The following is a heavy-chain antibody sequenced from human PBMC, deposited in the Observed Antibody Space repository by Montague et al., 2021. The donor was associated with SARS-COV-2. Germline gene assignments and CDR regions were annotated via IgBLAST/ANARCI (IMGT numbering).Heavy chain of an antibody. CDR3: AKVGDIMAGFSLVNLDH. Sequence: SLRLSCAASGFTFSGSPMSWVRQAPGEGLEWVSVIHSAGRRSYYGHSVEGRLTISRDNSKNTVYLQMNNLRAEDTAVYYCAKVGDIMAGFSLVNLDHWGQGILVIVSS. CDR1: GFTFSGSP. V-gene: IGHV3-23*03. J-gene: IGHJ4*02. D-gene: IGHD3-9*01. CDR2: IHSAGRRS.